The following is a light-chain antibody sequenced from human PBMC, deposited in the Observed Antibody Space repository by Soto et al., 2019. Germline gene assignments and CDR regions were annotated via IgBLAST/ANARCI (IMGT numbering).Light chain of an antibody. CDR1: QSGYSSY. CDR2: GAS. CDR3: QQYGSSPPLT. J-gene: IGKJ4*01. Sequence: EIVLTQSPGTLSLSPGERATLSCRASQSGYSSYLAWYQQKPGQAPRLLIYGASSRATGIPDRFSGSGSGTDFTLTISRLEPEDFAVYYCQQYGSSPPLTFGGGTKVEIK. V-gene: IGKV3-20*01.